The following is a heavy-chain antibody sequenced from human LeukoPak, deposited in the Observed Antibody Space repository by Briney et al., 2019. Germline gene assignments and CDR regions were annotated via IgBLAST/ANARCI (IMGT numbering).Heavy chain of an antibody. D-gene: IGHD3-10*01. V-gene: IGHV3-23*01. J-gene: IGHJ4*02. Sequence: PGGSLRLSCAAYGFTFSGYAMNWVRQAPGKGLEWVSSINGNGGSTYYADSVKGRFTISRDNSKNTLYLQMNSLRAEDTAVYYCAKGTMARGLDYWGQGTLVTVSS. CDR3: AKGTMARGLDY. CDR2: INGNGGST. CDR1: GFTFSGYA.